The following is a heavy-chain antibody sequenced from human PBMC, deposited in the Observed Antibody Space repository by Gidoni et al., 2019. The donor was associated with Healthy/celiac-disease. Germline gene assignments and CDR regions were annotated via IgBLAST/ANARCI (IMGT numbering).Heavy chain of an antibody. Sequence: QAQPVQSGAEVTTRGASVKLSCQSSGHTFPVYSLPLVRQAPGQGLEWMGWINPNSGGTNYAQKFQGRVTMTRDTSISTAYMELSRLRSDDTAMYYCARDSAKWGQIVYDSSGYYYVYWGQGTLVTVSS. CDR1: GHTFPVYS. V-gene: IGHV1-2*02. D-gene: IGHD3-22*01. J-gene: IGHJ4*02. CDR3: ARDSAKWGQIVYDSSGYYYVY. CDR2: INPNSGGT.